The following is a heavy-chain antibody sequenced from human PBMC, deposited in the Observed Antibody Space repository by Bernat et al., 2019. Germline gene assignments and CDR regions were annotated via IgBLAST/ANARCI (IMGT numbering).Heavy chain of an antibody. CDR1: GYTFTGYY. V-gene: IGHV1-2*04. CDR3: ARGYCTNGVCYFSDYFDY. D-gene: IGHD2-8*01. J-gene: IGHJ4*02. Sequence: QVQLLQSGAEVKKPGASVKVSCKASGYTFTGYYMHWLRQAPGQGLEWMGWINPNSGGTNYAQKFQGWVTMTRDTSISTAYMELSRLRSDDTAVYYCARGYCTNGVCYFSDYFDYWGQGTLVTVSS. CDR2: INPNSGGT.